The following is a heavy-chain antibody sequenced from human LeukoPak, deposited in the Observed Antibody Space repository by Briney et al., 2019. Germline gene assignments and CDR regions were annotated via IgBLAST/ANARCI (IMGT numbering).Heavy chain of an antibody. D-gene: IGHD6-19*01. CDR2: LSGSGGST. CDR3: AKTTAGYSSGRYHCWPVDY. CDR1: GFTFGSYA. V-gene: IGHV3-23*01. Sequence: PGGSLRLPCAASGFTFGSYAMYWVRQAPGKGLEWVSGLSGSGGSTFYADSVKGRFTISRDNSEYTVYLQMNSLRHAEKAVQYRAKTTAGYSSGRYHCWPVDYWGQGTLVTVSS. J-gene: IGHJ4*02.